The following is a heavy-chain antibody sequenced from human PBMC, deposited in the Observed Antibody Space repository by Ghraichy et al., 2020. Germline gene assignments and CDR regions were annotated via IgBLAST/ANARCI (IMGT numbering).Heavy chain of an antibody. CDR1: GGSFSGYY. Sequence: SETLSLTCAVYGGSFSGYYWSWIRQPPGKGLEWIGEINHSGSTNYNPSLKSRVTISVDTSKNQFSLKLSSVTAADTAVYYCARHRYDILTGYGYWGQGTLVTVSS. CDR2: INHSGST. CDR3: ARHRYDILTGYGY. J-gene: IGHJ4*02. D-gene: IGHD3-9*01. V-gene: IGHV4-34*01.